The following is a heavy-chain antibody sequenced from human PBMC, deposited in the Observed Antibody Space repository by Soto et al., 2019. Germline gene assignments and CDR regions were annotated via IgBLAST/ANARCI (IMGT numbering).Heavy chain of an antibody. D-gene: IGHD3-3*01. V-gene: IGHV4-31*03. Sequence: SETLSLTCTVSGGSISSGGYYWSWIRQHPGRGLEWIGYIYYSGSTYYNPSLKSRVTISVDTSKNQFSLKLSSVTAADTAVYYCAGARFLEWLALWGQGTLVTVSS. CDR2: IYYSGST. CDR1: GGSISSGGYY. J-gene: IGHJ4*02. CDR3: AGARFLEWLAL.